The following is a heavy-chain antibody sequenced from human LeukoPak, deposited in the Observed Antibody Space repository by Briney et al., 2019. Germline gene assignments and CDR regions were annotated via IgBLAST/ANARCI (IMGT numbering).Heavy chain of an antibody. CDR2: IYYSGST. Sequence: KASETLSLTCTVSGGSISSSSYYWGWIRQPPGKGLEWIGSIYYSGSTYYNPSLKSRVTTSVDTSKNQFSLKLSSVTAADTAVYYCARTHVDTAMVTLQLYNFDYWGQGTLVTVSS. CDR1: GGSISSSSYY. V-gene: IGHV4-39*01. J-gene: IGHJ4*02. D-gene: IGHD5-18*01. CDR3: ARTHVDTAMVTLQLYNFDY.